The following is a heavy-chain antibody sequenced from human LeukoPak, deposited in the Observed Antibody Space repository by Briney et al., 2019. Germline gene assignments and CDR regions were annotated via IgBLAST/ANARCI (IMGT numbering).Heavy chain of an antibody. J-gene: IGHJ3*02. CDR3: ARDRGVFDAFDI. CDR2: INPNSGGT. V-gene: IGHV1-2*02. Sequence: VASVKVSCKASGYTFTGYYMHWVRQAPGQGLEWMGWINPNSGGTNYAQKFQGRVTMTRDTSISTAYMELSRLRSDDTAVYYCARDRGVFDAFDIWGQGTMVTVSS. CDR1: GYTFTGYY.